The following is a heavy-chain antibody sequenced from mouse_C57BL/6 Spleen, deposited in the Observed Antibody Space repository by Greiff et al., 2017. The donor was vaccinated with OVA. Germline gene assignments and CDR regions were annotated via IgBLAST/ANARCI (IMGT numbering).Heavy chain of an antibody. CDR1: GYTFTSYW. CDR3: ARDGYDEE. J-gene: IGHJ4*01. CDR2: IDPSASYT. Sequence: VQLQQPGAELVRPGTSVKLSCKASGYTFTSYWLHWVKQRPGQGLEWIGVIDPSASYTNYNQKFKGKATLTVDTSSSTAYMQRSSLTSEDSAVYYCARDGYDEEWGQGTSVTVSS. V-gene: IGHV1-59*01. D-gene: IGHD2-2*01.